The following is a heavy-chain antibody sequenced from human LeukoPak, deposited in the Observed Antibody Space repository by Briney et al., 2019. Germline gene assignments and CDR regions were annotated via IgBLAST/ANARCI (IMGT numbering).Heavy chain of an antibody. Sequence: SETLSLTCTVSGGSISSGGYYWSWIRQHPGKGLEWIGYIYYSGSTYYNPSLKSRVTISVDTSKNQFSLKLSSVTAADTAVYYCARLGYSSGRYDYWGQGTLVTVSS. V-gene: IGHV4-31*03. CDR2: IYYSGST. J-gene: IGHJ4*02. CDR1: GGSISSGGYY. CDR3: ARLGYSSGRYDY. D-gene: IGHD6-25*01.